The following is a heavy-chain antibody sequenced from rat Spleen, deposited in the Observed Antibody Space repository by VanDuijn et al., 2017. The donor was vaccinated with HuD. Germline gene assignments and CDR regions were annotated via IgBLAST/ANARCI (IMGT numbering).Heavy chain of an antibody. CDR2: VNTGSGTT. J-gene: IGHJ2*01. CDR3: ARAQYYGYTYLDY. CDR1: GYPFTNYD. Sequence: QVQLQQSGAELAKPGSSVEISCKTSGYPFTNYDITWIKQTTGQGLEYVGYVNTGSGTTFYNDNFKGKATLTVDRSSSTAFMQLSSLTPGDTAVYFCARAQYYGYTYLDYWGQGVMVTVSS. V-gene: IGHV1-57*01. D-gene: IGHD1-6*01.